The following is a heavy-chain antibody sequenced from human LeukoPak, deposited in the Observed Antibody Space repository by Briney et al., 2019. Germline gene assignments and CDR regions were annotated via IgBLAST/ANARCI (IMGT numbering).Heavy chain of an antibody. J-gene: IGHJ5*02. Sequence: SETLSLTCAVSGGSISSSNWWSWVRQPPGKGLEWIGVVYHTGSSNYNPSLKSRLTISVDKSKSQFSLKLSSVTAADTAVYYCARGGTTVAGTFWFDPWGQGTLVTVSS. V-gene: IGHV4-4*02. CDR1: GGSISSSNW. CDR2: VYHTGSS. D-gene: IGHD6-19*01. CDR3: ARGGTTVAGTFWFDP.